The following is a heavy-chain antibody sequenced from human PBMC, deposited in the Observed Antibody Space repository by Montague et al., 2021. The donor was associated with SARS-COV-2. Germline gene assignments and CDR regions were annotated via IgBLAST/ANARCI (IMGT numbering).Heavy chain of an antibody. J-gene: IGHJ4*02. V-gene: IGHV4-34*01. CDR1: GGSFSDYF. CDR3: ASGRKHFNMIVVVMTGGEYYFDY. CDR2: SNHRGTS. D-gene: IGHD3-22*01. Sequence: SETLSLTCAVYGGSFSDYFWTWICQPPGKGLEWKGESNHRGTSNYNPSPRSRISISVYTSKNQLSLYLGSVTATDTAVYYCASGRKHFNMIVVVMTGGEYYFDYWGQGTLVTVSS.